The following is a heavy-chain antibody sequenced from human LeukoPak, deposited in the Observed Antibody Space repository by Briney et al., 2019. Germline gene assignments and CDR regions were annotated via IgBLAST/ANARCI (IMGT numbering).Heavy chain of an antibody. CDR3: ASDYYGSGSSLSNFDY. J-gene: IGHJ4*02. V-gene: IGHV3-30*03. CDR2: ISYDGSNK. Sequence: GRSLRLSCAASEFTFSSYGMHWVRQAPGKGLEWVAVISYDGSNKYYADSVKGRFTISRDNSKNTLYLQMNSLRAEDTAVYYCASDYYGSGSSLSNFDYWGQGTLVTVSS. D-gene: IGHD3-10*01. CDR1: EFTFSSYG.